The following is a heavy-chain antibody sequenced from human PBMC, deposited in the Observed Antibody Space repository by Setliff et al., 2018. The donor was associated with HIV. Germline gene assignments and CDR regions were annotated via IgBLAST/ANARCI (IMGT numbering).Heavy chain of an antibody. CDR3: ARGPPSQVDY. CDR2: INTDTGNP. V-gene: IGHV7-4-1*02. Sequence: ASVKVSCKASGYTSTNYAINWVRQAPGQGLEWMGWINTDTGNPTYAQGFTGRFVFSLDTSVDTAYLQISSLKTEDSAVYYCARGPPSQVDYWGQGTLVTVSS. CDR1: GYTSTNYA. J-gene: IGHJ4*02.